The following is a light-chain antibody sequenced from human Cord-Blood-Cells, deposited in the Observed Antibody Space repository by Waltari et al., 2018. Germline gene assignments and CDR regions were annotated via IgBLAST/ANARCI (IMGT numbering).Light chain of an antibody. CDR3: SSYAGSNNLV. J-gene: IGLJ2*01. CDR2: EVS. V-gene: IGLV2-8*01. CDR1: SSDVGGYNY. Sequence: QSALTQPPSASGSPGQSVTISCTGTSSDVGGYNYVSWYQQHPGKAPKLMIYEVSKRPSGVPDRFSGLQAKDEADYYCSSYAGSNNLVFGGGTKLTVL.